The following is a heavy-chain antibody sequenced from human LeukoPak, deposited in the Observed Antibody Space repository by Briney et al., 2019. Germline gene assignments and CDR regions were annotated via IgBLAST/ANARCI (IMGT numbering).Heavy chain of an antibody. D-gene: IGHD4-17*01. V-gene: IGHV4-59*08. Sequence: SETLSLTCTVSGVSINGHYLNWIRQPPGKGLEWIGYIYYSGSTNYNPSLKSRVTISVDTSKNQFSLKLSSVTAADTAVYYCARLGTVTGYGMDVWGQGTTVTVSS. CDR3: ARLGTVTGYGMDV. CDR1: GVSINGHY. CDR2: IYYSGST. J-gene: IGHJ6*02.